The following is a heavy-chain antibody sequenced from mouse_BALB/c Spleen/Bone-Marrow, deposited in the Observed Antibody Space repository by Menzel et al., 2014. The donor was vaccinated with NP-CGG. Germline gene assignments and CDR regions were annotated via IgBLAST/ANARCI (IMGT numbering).Heavy chain of an antibody. V-gene: IGHV7-3*02. J-gene: IGHJ2*01. CDR1: RFNFTDYY. Sequence: EVQLVESAGSLVQPGGSLRLSCATPRFNFTDYYMNWIRQPPGMALERMGFIRNKANGYTTEYSTSVTGRFTICRDNSKSILYLQMNSLRGEDSATYYCARDKGSVFYDYWGQGMTLTVSS. D-gene: IGHD1-3*01. CDR2: IRNKANGYTT. CDR3: ARDKGSVFYDY.